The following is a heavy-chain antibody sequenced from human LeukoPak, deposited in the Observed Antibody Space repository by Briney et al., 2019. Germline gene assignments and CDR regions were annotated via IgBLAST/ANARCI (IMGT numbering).Heavy chain of an antibody. Sequence: SETLSLTCAVYGGSFSGYYWSWIRQPPGKGLEWIGEINHSGSTNYNPSLKSRVTISVDTSKNQFSLKLSSVTAADTAVYYCARQCKPGSLWFGECSYYYYYMDVWGKGTTVTISS. CDR3: ARQCKPGSLWFGECSYYYYYMDV. CDR2: INHSGST. D-gene: IGHD3-10*01. V-gene: IGHV4-34*01. CDR1: GGSFSGYY. J-gene: IGHJ6*03.